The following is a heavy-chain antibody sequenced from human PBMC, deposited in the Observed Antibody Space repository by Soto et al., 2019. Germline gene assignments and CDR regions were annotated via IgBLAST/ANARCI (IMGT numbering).Heavy chain of an antibody. D-gene: IGHD1-1*01. CDR3: ARGGWNYYYYYGMDV. V-gene: IGHV4-31*03. Sequence: SETMSLTSTVSGGSIGSGGYYWSWIRQHPGKGLEWIGYIYYSGSTYYNPSLKSRVTISVDTSKNQFSLKLSSVTAADTAVYYCARGGWNYYYYYGMDVWGQGTTVTVSS. CDR2: IYYSGST. J-gene: IGHJ6*02. CDR1: GGSIGSGGYY.